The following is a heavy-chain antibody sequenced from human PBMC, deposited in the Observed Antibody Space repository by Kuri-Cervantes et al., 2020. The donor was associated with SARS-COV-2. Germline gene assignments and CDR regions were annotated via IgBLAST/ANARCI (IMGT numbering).Heavy chain of an antibody. CDR3: AGWPVVPAANPKWGIDY. CDR1: GGSFSGYY. V-gene: IGHV4-34*01. J-gene: IGHJ4*02. Sequence: SQTLSLTCAVYGGSFSGYYWSWIRQPPGKGLEWIGEINHSGSTNYNPPLKSRVTISVDTSKNQFSLKLSSVTAADTAVYYCAGWPVVPAANPKWGIDYWGQGTLVTVSS. CDR2: INHSGST. D-gene: IGHD2-2*01.